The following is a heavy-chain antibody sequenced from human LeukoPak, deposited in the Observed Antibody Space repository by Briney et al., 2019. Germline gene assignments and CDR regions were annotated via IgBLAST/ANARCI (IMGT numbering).Heavy chain of an antibody. V-gene: IGHV4-61*05. CDR2: IYYTGST. J-gene: IGHJ3*01. D-gene: IGHD1-1*01. Sequence: PSETLSLTCTVSGDSISNLNYYWGWIRQPPGKELEYIGYIYYTGSTNYNPSLKSRVTISVDTSTNQFSLRVSSVTAADTAVYYCARLLWNGRGAFDVLGRGTLVTVSS. CDR3: ARLLWNGRGAFDV. CDR1: GDSISNLNYY.